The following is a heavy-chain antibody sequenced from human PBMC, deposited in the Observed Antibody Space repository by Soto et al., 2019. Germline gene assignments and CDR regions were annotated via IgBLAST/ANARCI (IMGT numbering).Heavy chain of an antibody. CDR3: ARGRKPYGDYVGWFDP. J-gene: IGHJ5*02. Sequence: PSETLSLTCAVYGGSFSGYYWSWIRQPPGKGLEWIGEINHSGSTNYNPSLKSRVTISVDTSKNQFSLKLSSVTAADTAVYYCARGRKPYGDYVGWFDPWGQGTLVTVSS. CDR2: INHSGST. D-gene: IGHD4-17*01. V-gene: IGHV4-34*01. CDR1: GGSFSGYY.